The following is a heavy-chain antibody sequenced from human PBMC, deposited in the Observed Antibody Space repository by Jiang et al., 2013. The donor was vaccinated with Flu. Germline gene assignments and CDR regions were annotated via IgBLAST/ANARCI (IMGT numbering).Heavy chain of an antibody. Sequence: SGAEVKKPGASVKASCGASGYSFTTYAMYWVRQAPGQRLEWMGWINPGKGKTKYSQKFQGRVTITADTSASIAYMELRSLRSEDTAVYYCARDSRPGLEWFGESSSYFDHWGQGTQVTVSS. V-gene: IGHV1-3*01. CDR1: GYSFTTYA. D-gene: IGHD3-10*01. J-gene: IGHJ4*02. CDR2: INPGKGKT. CDR3: ARDSRPGLEWFGESSSYFDH.